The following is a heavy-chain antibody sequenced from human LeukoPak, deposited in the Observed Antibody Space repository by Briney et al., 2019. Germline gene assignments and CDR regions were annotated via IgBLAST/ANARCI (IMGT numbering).Heavy chain of an antibody. Sequence: SETLSLTCAVSGGSISSNNWWSWVRQSPVKGLEWIGEIYHSGSTNYSPSLKSRVTISVDTSKNQFSLKLSSVTAADTAVYYCARDLPYYYDSSGYDFGAFDIWGQGTMVTVSS. CDR3: ARDLPYYYDSSGYDFGAFDI. CDR1: GGSISSNNW. J-gene: IGHJ3*02. V-gene: IGHV4-4*02. D-gene: IGHD3-22*01. CDR2: IYHSGST.